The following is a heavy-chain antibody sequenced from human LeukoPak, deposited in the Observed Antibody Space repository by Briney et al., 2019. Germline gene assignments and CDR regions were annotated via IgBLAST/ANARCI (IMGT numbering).Heavy chain of an antibody. Sequence: GGSLRLPCAASGLTFSNAWMSWVRQAPGKGLEWVGRIKSKTNGGTTDYAAPVKGRFTILRDDSKNTVYLQMNSLKTEDTALYYCATDSLVANFWGQGTLVTVSS. J-gene: IGHJ4*02. CDR3: ATDSLVANF. CDR2: IKSKTNGGTT. CDR1: GLTFSNAW. V-gene: IGHV3-15*01. D-gene: IGHD5-12*01.